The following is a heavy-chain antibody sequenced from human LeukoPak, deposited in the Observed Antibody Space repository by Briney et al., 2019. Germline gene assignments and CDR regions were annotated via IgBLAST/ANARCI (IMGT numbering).Heavy chain of an antibody. Sequence: ASVKVSCKASGYTFTSYDINWVRQATGQGLEWMGWMNPNSGNTGHAQKFQGRVTMTRNTSISTAYMELSSLRSEDTAVYYCARVCSGGSCYTPPFDYWGQGTLVTVSS. CDR3: ARVCSGGSCYTPPFDY. CDR1: GYTFTSYD. D-gene: IGHD2-15*01. V-gene: IGHV1-8*01. CDR2: MNPNSGNT. J-gene: IGHJ4*02.